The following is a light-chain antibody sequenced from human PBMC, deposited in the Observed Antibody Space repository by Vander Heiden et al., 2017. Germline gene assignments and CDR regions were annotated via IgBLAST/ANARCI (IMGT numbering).Light chain of an antibody. CDR3: QSDDSSRSRCV. Sequence: QSVLTQPPSVSGAPGQRVTISCTGSSSNIGAGDDVHCYQHLPPTAPNLLLYCNSNRPSGVPDRFSGSKSATSASLATTWLQAEDEADYYCQSDDSSRSRCVSGGGTKLTVL. J-gene: IGLJ3*02. CDR1: SSNIGAGDD. CDR2: CNS. V-gene: IGLV1-40*01.